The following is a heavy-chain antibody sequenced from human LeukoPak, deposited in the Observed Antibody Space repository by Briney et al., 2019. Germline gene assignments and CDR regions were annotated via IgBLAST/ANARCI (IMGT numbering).Heavy chain of an antibody. D-gene: IGHD6-13*01. J-gene: IGHJ4*02. CDR3: ARNRGSSSWAGNDY. V-gene: IGHV3-30*19. Sequence: GGSLRLSCAASGFTFSSYGMHWVRQAPGKGLEWVAVISYDGSNKYYADSVKGRFTISRDNSKNTLYLQMNSLRAEDTAVYYWARNRGSSSWAGNDYWGRGTLVTVS. CDR1: GFTFSSYG. CDR2: ISYDGSNK.